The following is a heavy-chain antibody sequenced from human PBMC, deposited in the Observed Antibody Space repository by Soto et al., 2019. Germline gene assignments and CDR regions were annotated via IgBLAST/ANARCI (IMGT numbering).Heavy chain of an antibody. Sequence: PGGSLRLSCAASGFTFSTYWMHWVRQAPGKGLEWVANIKEDGSVKHYVDSVKGRFTISRDNAKNSLYLQMDSLRVEDTAVYYCVGPLVTLVATTGNGAVAPWGQGTLVTVSS. CDR3: VGPLVTLVATTGNGAVAP. J-gene: IGHJ4*02. V-gene: IGHV3-7*02. D-gene: IGHD5-12*01. CDR1: GFTFSTYW. CDR2: IKEDGSVK.